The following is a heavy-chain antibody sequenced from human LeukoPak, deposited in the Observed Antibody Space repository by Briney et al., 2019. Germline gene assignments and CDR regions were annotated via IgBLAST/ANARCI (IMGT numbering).Heavy chain of an antibody. CDR1: GGSFSGYY. CDR3: ARDQYGLNYFDY. D-gene: IGHD4-17*01. V-gene: IGHV4-34*01. CDR2: INHSGST. Sequence: SETLSLTCAVYGGSFSGYYWSWIRQPPGKGLEWIGEINHSGSTNYNPSLKSRVTISVDTSKNQFSLKLSSVTAADTAVYYCARDQYGLNYFDYWGQGTLVTVSS. J-gene: IGHJ4*02.